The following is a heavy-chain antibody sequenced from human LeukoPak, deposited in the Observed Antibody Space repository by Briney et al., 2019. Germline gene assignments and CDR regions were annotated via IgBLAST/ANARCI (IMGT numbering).Heavy chain of an antibody. CDR3: ARGHIAVAESLEDV. CDR1: GYTFTSYD. CDR2: MNLNSGNT. V-gene: IGHV1-8*01. D-gene: IGHD6-19*01. Sequence: ASVKVSCKASGYTFTSYDINWVRQATGQGLEWMGWMNLNSGNTGYAQKFQGRVTMTRNTSISTAYMELSSLRSEDTAVYYCARGHIAVAESLEDVWGQGTTVTVSS. J-gene: IGHJ6*02.